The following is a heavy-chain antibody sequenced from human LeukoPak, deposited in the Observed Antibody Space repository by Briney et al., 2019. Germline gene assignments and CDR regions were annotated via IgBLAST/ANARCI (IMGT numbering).Heavy chain of an antibody. D-gene: IGHD3-22*01. CDR1: GSSFTSYW. Sequence: GEPLQISCKGSGSSFTSYWIGWVRQMPGKGLEGMGIIYPGDFDTRYSPSFQGQVTISADKSISTAYLQWSSLKASDTAMYYCARLRDYYDSSGYYLDYWGQGTLVTVSS. CDR2: IYPGDFDT. CDR3: ARLRDYYDSSGYYLDY. V-gene: IGHV5-51*01. J-gene: IGHJ4*02.